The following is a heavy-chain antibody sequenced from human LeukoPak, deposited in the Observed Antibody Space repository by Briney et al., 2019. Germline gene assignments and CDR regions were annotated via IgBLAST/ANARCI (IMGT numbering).Heavy chain of an antibody. D-gene: IGHD5-24*01. J-gene: IGHJ4*02. CDR3: AKDRWQQPTPGDYLDY. CDR1: GFTFATYA. Sequence: GGSLRLSCAASGFTFATYAISWVRQAPGKGLEWVSSITGSGGITYYADSVKGRFTISRDNSNNTLFLQMNSLRAEDTAVYYCAKDRWQQPTPGDYLDYWGQGTLVTVSS. CDR2: ITGSGGIT. V-gene: IGHV3-23*01.